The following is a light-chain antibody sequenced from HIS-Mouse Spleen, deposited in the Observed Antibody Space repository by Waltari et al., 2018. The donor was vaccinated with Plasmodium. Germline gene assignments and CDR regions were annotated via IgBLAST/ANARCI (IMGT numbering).Light chain of an antibody. Sequence: QLVLTQSPSASASLGASVKRTCTLSSGHSSYALAWHQQQPEKGPRFLMKLNSGGSHRKGDGIPDRFSGSSSGAERYLTISSLQSEDEADYYCQTWGTGMGVFGGGTKLTVL. V-gene: IGLV4-69*01. J-gene: IGLJ2*01. CDR1: SGHSSYA. CDR3: QTWGTGMGV. CDR2: LNSGGSH.